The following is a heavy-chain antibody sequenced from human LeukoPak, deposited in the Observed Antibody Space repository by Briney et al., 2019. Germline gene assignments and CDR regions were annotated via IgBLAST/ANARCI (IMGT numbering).Heavy chain of an antibody. Sequence: SETLSLTCTVSGVSISNYYWSWIRQHPGKGLEWIGYIYYSGSTYYNPSLKSRVTISVDTSKNQFSLKLSSVTAADTAVYYCARVPYYYDSSGYPPGYFDYWGQGTLVTVSS. V-gene: IGHV4-59*06. J-gene: IGHJ4*02. CDR3: ARVPYYYDSSGYPPGYFDY. CDR1: GVSISNYY. CDR2: IYYSGST. D-gene: IGHD3-22*01.